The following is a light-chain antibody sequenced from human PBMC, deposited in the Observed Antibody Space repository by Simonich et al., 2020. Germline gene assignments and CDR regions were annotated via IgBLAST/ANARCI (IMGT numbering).Light chain of an antibody. CDR1: QSVLYSSNNKNY. CDR2: WES. Sequence: DIVMTQSPDSLAVSLGERATINCKSSQSVLYSSNNKNYLAWYPQKPGQPPKLLIYWESTRESGVPDRFSGSGSGTDFTLTISSLQAEDVAVYYCQQYYSTPWTFGQGTKVEIK. J-gene: IGKJ1*01. CDR3: QQYYSTPWT. V-gene: IGKV4-1*01.